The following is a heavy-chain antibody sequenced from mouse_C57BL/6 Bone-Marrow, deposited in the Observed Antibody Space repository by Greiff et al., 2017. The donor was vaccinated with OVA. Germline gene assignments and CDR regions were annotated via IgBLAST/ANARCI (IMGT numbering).Heavy chain of an antibody. CDR3: TRFYDGYYDAMDY. Sequence: QVQLKESGAELVRPGASVTLSCKASGYTFTDYEMHWVKQTPVHGLEWIGAIDPETGGTAYNQKFKGKAILTADKSSSTAYMELRSLTSEDSAVYYCTRFYDGYYDAMDYWGQGTSVTVSS. D-gene: IGHD2-3*01. CDR1: GYTFTDYE. CDR2: IDPETGGT. V-gene: IGHV1-15*01. J-gene: IGHJ4*01.